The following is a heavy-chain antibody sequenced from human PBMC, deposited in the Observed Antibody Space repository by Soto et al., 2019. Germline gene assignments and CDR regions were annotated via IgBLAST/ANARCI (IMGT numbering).Heavy chain of an antibody. V-gene: IGHV3-53*01. J-gene: IGHJ6*02. CDR2: TYTDGRT. CDR3: ARDPAVTTDYGLDV. CDR1: GFAVNVNY. D-gene: IGHD4-17*01. Sequence: EVQLVESGGGLIQPGGSLRLSCAASGFAVNVNYMTWVRQAPGKGLEWVSFTYTDGRTFYVDSVKGRFTISRDDSENTVYLQMNSLRVEDTAVYYCARDPAVTTDYGLDVWGQGTTVTVSS.